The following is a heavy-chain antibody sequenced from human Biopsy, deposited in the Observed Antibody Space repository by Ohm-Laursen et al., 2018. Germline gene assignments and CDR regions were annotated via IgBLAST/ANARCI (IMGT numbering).Heavy chain of an antibody. J-gene: IGHJ3*02. V-gene: IGHV4-61*01. D-gene: IGHD5-12*01. CDR3: AGRPWPNAFDI. CDR2: IYYSGST. CDR1: GGSVSSGSYY. Sequence: ETLSLTCSVSGGSVSSGSYYWSWIRQPPGKGLEWIGYIYYSGSTNYNPSLKSRVTISVDTSRNQFSLKLSSVTAADTAVYYCAGRPWPNAFDIWGQRTMVTVSS.